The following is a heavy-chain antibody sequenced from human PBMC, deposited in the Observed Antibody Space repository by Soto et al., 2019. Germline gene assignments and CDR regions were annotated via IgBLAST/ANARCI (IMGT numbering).Heavy chain of an antibody. CDR1: GDTFNSYT. V-gene: IGHV1-69*02. CDR2: TIPLLAMS. J-gene: IGHJ4*02. Sequence: QVQMVQSGPEVKMPGSSVKVSCKASGDTFNSYTINWVRQAPGQGLQWIGRTIPLLAMSNYALKFQGRVTITADKSTTTAYMELSRLRSDDTAVYYCAASYGSGSRAFDYWGQGTLVTVSS. D-gene: IGHD3-10*01. CDR3: AASYGSGSRAFDY.